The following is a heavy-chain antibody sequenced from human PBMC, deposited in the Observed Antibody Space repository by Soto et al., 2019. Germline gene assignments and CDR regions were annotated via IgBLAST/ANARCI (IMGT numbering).Heavy chain of an antibody. CDR2: INHSGST. Sequence: SETLCLICTVYGASFSGYYWSWRSQPPGKGLEWIGEINHSGSTNYNPSLKSRVTISVDTSKNQFSLKLSSVTAADTAVYYCARGGTVGVPAAMYYYYMDVWGKGTTVT. V-gene: IGHV4-34*01. J-gene: IGHJ6*03. CDR3: ARGGTVGVPAAMYYYYMDV. D-gene: IGHD2-2*01. CDR1: GASFSGYY.